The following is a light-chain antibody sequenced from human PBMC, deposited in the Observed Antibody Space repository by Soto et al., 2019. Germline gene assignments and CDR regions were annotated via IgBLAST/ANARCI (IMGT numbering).Light chain of an antibody. CDR3: QQYKSYPIT. J-gene: IGKJ5*01. Sequence: DIQMTQSPSSLSASVGDRVTITCRASQGINNFLVWFQQKPGKAPKPLIYAASSLQSGVPSKFSGSGSGTDFTLTISSLQPEDFATYYCQQYKSYPITFGQGTRLEI. CDR1: QGINNF. CDR2: AAS. V-gene: IGKV1-16*02.